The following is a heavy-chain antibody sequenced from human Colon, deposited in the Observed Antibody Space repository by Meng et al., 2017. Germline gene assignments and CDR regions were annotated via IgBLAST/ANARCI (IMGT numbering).Heavy chain of an antibody. CDR1: GFSPSTSGVG. V-gene: IGHV2-5*01. D-gene: IGHD1-1*01. J-gene: IGHJ5*02. Sequence: TVKESCPTLVKPPQTPTLTCTFSGFSPSTSGVGVGWIRQPPGKALEWLAVIYWSDEKRYSPTLKNRLTITKDTSKNQVVLTVTNMDTVDTATYYCAHRRGMSTTGGLFDPWGQGTLVTVSS. CDR2: IYWSDEK. CDR3: AHRRGMSTTGGLFDP.